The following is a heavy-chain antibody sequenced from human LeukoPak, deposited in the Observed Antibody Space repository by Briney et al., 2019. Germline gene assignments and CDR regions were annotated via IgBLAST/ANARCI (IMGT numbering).Heavy chain of an antibody. V-gene: IGHV3-7*01. CDR3: ASGYRGYSGYVPFDY. CDR1: GFTFSSYW. Sequence: GGSLRLSCAASGFTFSSYWMSWVRQAPGKGLEWVANIKQDGSEKYYVDSVEGRFTISRDNAKNSLYLQMNSLRAEDTAVYYCASGYRGYSGYVPFDYWGQGTLVTVSS. D-gene: IGHD5-12*01. J-gene: IGHJ4*02. CDR2: IKQDGSEK.